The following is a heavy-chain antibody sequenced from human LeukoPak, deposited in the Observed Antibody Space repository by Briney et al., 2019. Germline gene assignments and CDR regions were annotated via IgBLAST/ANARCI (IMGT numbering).Heavy chain of an antibody. Sequence: GGSLRLSCAASGSTFYSYGLHWVRQAPGKGLEWVAFIRYDGSNTYYADSVKGRFTVSRDDSKNTLYLQMNGLTTQDTAVYYCAKDPRLGYCTATSCYDWVDPWGRGTRVTVSS. V-gene: IGHV3-30*02. CDR2: IRYDGSNT. D-gene: IGHD2-8*02. J-gene: IGHJ5*02. CDR1: GSTFYSYG. CDR3: AKDPRLGYCTATSCYDWVDP.